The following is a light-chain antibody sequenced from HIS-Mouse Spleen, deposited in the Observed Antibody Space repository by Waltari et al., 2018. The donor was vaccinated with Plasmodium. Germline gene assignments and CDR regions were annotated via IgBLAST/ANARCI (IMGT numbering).Light chain of an antibody. CDR3: CSYAGSSTYV. J-gene: IGLJ1*01. CDR2: EGS. CDR1: SRDVGSYNL. Sequence: QSALTQPASVSGSPGQSITIPCTGTSRDVGSYNLFSWYQQHPGKAPKRMIYEGSKRPSGVSNRFSGSKSGNTASLTISGLQAEDEADYYCCSYAGSSTYVFGTGTKVTVL. V-gene: IGLV2-23*01.